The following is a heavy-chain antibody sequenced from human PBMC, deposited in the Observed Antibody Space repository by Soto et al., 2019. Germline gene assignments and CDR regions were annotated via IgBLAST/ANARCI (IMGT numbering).Heavy chain of an antibody. CDR2: ISAYNGHT. CDR3: ARGRTWGARDFDY. J-gene: IGHJ4*02. CDR1: GYTFNTYG. V-gene: IGHV1-18*01. D-gene: IGHD3-16*01. Sequence: QVQLVQSGAEMKRPGASVRVSCKASGYTFNTYGISWVRQAPGQGLEWMGWISAYNGHTDYAEKFQGRVTMTTDTATNTISMELRGLRSDDTAVYYCARGRTWGARDFDYWGQGTLVTVSS.